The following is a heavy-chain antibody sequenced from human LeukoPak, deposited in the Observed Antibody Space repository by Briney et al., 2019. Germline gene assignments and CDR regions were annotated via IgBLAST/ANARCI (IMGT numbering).Heavy chain of an antibody. Sequence: ASVKVSCKASGYTFTSYDIKWVRQATGQGLEWMGWMNPNSGNTGYAQKFQGRVTMTRNTSISTAYMELSSLRSEDTAVYYCARESWDYVWGSYRFDYWGQGTLVTVSS. CDR3: ARESWDYVWGSYRFDY. D-gene: IGHD3-16*02. V-gene: IGHV1-8*01. J-gene: IGHJ4*02. CDR2: MNPNSGNT. CDR1: GYTFTSYD.